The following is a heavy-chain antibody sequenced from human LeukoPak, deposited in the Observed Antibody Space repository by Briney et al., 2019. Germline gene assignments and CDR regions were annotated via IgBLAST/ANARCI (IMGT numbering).Heavy chain of an antibody. CDR3: ARDRTTYYYDSSGWRFDY. Sequence: SVKVSCKASGGTFSSYAISWGRQAPGQGLEWMGGIIPIFGTANYAQKFQGRVTITTDESTSTAYMELSSLRSEDTAVYYCARDRTTYYYDSSGWRFDYWGQGTLVTVSS. V-gene: IGHV1-69*05. D-gene: IGHD3-22*01. CDR1: GGTFSSYA. CDR2: IIPIFGTA. J-gene: IGHJ4*02.